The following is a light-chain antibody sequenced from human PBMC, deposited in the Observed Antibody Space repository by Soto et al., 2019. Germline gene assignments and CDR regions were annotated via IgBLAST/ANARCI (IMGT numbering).Light chain of an antibody. CDR1: SSNIGADYD. CDR3: LLSYSGSRV. V-gene: IGLV7-46*01. J-gene: IGLJ3*02. CDR2: DTN. Sequence: QSVLTQPPSVSGAPGLRVTISCTGSSSNIGADYDVHWFQQKPGQAPRTLIYDTNNKHSWTPARFSGSLLGGKAALTLSGAQPEDEAEYYCLLSYSGSRVFGGGTKLTVL.